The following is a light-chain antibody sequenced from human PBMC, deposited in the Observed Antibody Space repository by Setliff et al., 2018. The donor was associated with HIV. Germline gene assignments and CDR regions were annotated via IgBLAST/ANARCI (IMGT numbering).Light chain of an antibody. CDR3: LSYTSSSTYV. CDR2: GVS. J-gene: IGLJ1*01. Sequence: ALTQPPSVSGSPGQSVTISCTGTSSDVGSYNRVSWYQQPPGTAPKLMIYGVSNRPSGVPDRFSGSKSGNTASLIISGLQAEDEADYYCLSYTSSSTYVFGTGTKVTVL. V-gene: IGLV2-18*02. CDR1: SSDVGSYNR.